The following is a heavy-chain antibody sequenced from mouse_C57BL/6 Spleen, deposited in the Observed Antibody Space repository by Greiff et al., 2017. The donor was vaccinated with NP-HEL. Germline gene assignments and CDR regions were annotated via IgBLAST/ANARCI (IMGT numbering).Heavy chain of an antibody. CDR1: GFNIKDDY. CDR3: TAHYGSSSWFAY. Sequence: EVQVVESGAELVRPGASVKLSCTASGFNIKDDYMHWVKQRPEQGLEWIGWIDPENGDTEYASKFQGKATITADPSSNTAYLQLSSLTSEDTAVYYCTAHYGSSSWFAYWGQGTLVTVSA. J-gene: IGHJ3*01. V-gene: IGHV14-4*01. CDR2: IDPENGDT. D-gene: IGHD1-1*01.